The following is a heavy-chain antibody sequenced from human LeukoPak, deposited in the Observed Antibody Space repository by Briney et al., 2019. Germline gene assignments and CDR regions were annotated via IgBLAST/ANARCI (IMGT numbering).Heavy chain of an antibody. V-gene: IGHV4-61*02. CDR2: IYTSGST. CDR1: GGSISSGGYY. D-gene: IGHD3-3*01. Sequence: SETLSLTCTVSGGSISSGGYYWSWIRQHPGKGLEWIGRIYTSGSTNYNPSLKSRVTMSVDTSKNQFSLKLSSVTAADTAVYYCARDLPPHYDFWSGRQDAFDIWGQGTMVTVSS. J-gene: IGHJ3*02. CDR3: ARDLPPHYDFWSGRQDAFDI.